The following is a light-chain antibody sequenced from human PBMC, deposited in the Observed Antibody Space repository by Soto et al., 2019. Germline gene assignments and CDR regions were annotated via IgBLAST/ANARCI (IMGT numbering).Light chain of an antibody. J-gene: IGKJ2*01. Sequence: EIVLTQSPATLSLSPGERGTLSCRASQSVTNDYVHWYQQRPGHAPRLLIYDASNRATGVPDRFSGSGSGTEFTLTISSLEPEDFAVYYCQQRAHSPRTFGQGTRLEIK. CDR3: QQRAHSPRT. V-gene: IGKV3D-20*02. CDR1: QSVTNDY. CDR2: DAS.